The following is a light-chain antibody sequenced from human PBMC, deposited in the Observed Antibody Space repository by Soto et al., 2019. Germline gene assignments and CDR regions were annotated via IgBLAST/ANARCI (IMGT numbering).Light chain of an antibody. CDR3: QSYDSTLTSVV. CDR1: SSNIGAVYD. CDR2: GQN. Sequence: QTVATQPPSVLGVPGQRVTIACTGSSSNIGAVYDVHWYQQVPGSAPKLLIYGQNNRPSGVPDRFSGSKSGTSASLAITGLQAEDEADYYCQSYDSTLTSVVFGGGTKLTVL. V-gene: IGLV1-40*01. J-gene: IGLJ2*01.